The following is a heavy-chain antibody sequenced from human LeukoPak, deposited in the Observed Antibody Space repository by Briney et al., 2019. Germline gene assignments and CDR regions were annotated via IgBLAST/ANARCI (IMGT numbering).Heavy chain of an antibody. Sequence: SETLSLTCTVSGGSISSSSYYWGWIRQPPGKGLEWIGSIYYSGSTYYNPSLKSRVAISVDTSKNQFSLKLSSVTAADTAVYYCARDHKGGIAVAYFDYWGQGTLVTVSS. V-gene: IGHV4-39*07. CDR3: ARDHKGGIAVAYFDY. CDR1: GGSISSSSYY. J-gene: IGHJ4*02. D-gene: IGHD6-19*01. CDR2: IYYSGST.